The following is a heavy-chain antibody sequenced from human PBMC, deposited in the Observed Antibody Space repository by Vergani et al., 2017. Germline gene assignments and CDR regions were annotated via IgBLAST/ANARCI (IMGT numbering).Heavy chain of an antibody. J-gene: IGHJ6*02. CDR1: GFTFSSYA. CDR2: ISYDGSNK. Sequence: QVQLVESGGGVVQPGRSLRLSCAASGFTFSSYAMHWVRQAPGKGLEWVAVISYDGSNKYYADSVKGRFTISRDNSKNTLYLQMNSLRAEDTAVYYCARFRGRYCSSTSCYIPSSPNYYYYYGMDVWGQGTTVTVSS. CDR3: ARFRGRYCSSTSCYIPSSPNYYYYYGMDV. D-gene: IGHD2-2*02. V-gene: IGHV3-30-3*01.